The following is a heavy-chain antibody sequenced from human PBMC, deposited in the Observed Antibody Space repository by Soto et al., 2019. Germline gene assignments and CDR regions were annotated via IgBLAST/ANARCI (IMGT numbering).Heavy chain of an antibody. J-gene: IGHJ5*02. CDR2: IYHSGST. D-gene: IGHD3-10*01. CDR1: GGSMSSGGYF. CDR3: ARGLGP. V-gene: IGHV4-30-2*01. Sequence: QLQLQESGSGLVKPSQTLSLTCAVSGGSMSSGGYFWSWIRQPPGKGLEWIGYIYHSGSTYYNPSRXSXXTISVDRSKNQFSLKLSSVTAADTAVYYCARGLGPWGQGTLVTVSS.